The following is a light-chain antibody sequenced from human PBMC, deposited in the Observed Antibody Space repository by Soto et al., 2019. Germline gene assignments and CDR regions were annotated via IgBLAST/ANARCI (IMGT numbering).Light chain of an antibody. V-gene: IGKV1-5*03. CDR3: QQYSNYYT. CDR1: QSISNW. J-gene: IGKJ2*01. Sequence: DIQMSQSPSTLSASVGDRVTITCRASQSISNWLAWYQQKPGKAPKLLIYKASTLQSGVPSRFSGSGSGTELTLNISSLKPDDFATYYCQQYSNYYTFGQGTNLEI. CDR2: KAS.